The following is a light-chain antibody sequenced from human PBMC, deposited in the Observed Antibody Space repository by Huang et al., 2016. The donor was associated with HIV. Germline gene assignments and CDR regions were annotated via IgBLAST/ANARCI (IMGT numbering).Light chain of an antibody. CDR1: QNLLYNSNNKNY. Sequence: DIVMTQSPDSLTVSLGERATIHCKSSQNLLYNSNNKNYLNWYQQKPGQPPKLLIYGASARESGVPDRFSGSGSGTNFTLNISSLQAEDVAVYYCQQYYSSLWTFGQGTKVEIK. CDR3: QQYYSSLWT. CDR2: GAS. J-gene: IGKJ1*01. V-gene: IGKV4-1*01.